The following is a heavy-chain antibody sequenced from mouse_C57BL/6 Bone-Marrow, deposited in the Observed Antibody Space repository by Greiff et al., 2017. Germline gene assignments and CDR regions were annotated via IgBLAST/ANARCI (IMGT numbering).Heavy chain of an antibody. V-gene: IGHV5-6*01. CDR2: ISSGGSYT. Sequence: EVQLQESGGDLVKPGGSLKLSCAASGFTFSSYGMSWVRQTPDKRLAWVATISSGGSYTYYPDSVKGRFTISRDNAKNTLYLQMSSLKSEDTAMYYCARHGDGYPFAYWGQGTLVTVSA. CDR3: ARHGDGYPFAY. CDR1: GFTFSSYG. J-gene: IGHJ3*01. D-gene: IGHD2-3*01.